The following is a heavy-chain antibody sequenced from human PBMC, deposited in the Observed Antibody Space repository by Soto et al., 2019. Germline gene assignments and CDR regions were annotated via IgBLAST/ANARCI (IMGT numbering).Heavy chain of an antibody. CDR3: AKLTMITFGGVIVTSYAFDI. J-gene: IGHJ3*02. CDR1: GGSVSSGSYY. CDR2: IYYSGST. D-gene: IGHD3-16*02. Sequence: QVQLQESGPGLVKPSETLSLTCTVSGGSVSSGSYYWSWIRQPPGKGLEWIGYIYYSGSTNYNPSLKCRVTISVDTSKNQFSLKLSSVTAADTAVYYCAKLTMITFGGVIVTSYAFDIWGQGTMVTVSS. V-gene: IGHV4-61*01.